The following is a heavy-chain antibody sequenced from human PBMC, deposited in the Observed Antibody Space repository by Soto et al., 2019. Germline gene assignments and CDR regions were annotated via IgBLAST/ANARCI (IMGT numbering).Heavy chain of an antibody. D-gene: IGHD4-4*01. CDR3: ASDYSNYDGEFWFDP. V-gene: IGHV1-69*13. J-gene: IGHJ5*02. Sequence: GASVKVSCKASGGTFSSYAISWVLQAPGQGLEWMGGIIPIFGTANYAQKFQGRVTITADESTSTAYMELSSLRSEDTAVYYCASDYSNYDGEFWFDPWGQGTLVTVSS. CDR2: IIPIFGTA. CDR1: GGTFSSYA.